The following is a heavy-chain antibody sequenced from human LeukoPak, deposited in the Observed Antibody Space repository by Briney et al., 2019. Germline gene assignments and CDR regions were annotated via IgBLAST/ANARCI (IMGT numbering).Heavy chain of an antibody. J-gene: IGHJ4*02. Sequence: GGSLRLSCAASGFTFSSFAMNWVRQAPGEGLEWVSAMSGSGGMTYSADSVKGRFTPSRDNSKDTLYLQMNNLRVEDTAIYYCAKDMREMATITCDYWGQGTLVTVSS. CDR2: MSGSGGMT. V-gene: IGHV3-23*01. CDR3: AKDMREMATITCDY. D-gene: IGHD5-24*01. CDR1: GFTFSSFA.